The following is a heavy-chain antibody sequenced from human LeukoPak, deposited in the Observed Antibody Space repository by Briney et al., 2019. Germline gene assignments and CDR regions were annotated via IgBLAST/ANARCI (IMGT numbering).Heavy chain of an antibody. V-gene: IGHV3-30*04. Sequence: PGRSLRLSCAASGFTFSSYAMHWVRQAPGKGLEWVAVILYDGSNKYYADSVKGRFTISRDNSKNTLYLQMNSLRAEDTAVYYCARDHEMAIDYWGQGTLVTVSS. CDR2: ILYDGSNK. CDR1: GFTFSSYA. D-gene: IGHD5-24*01. J-gene: IGHJ4*02. CDR3: ARDHEMAIDY.